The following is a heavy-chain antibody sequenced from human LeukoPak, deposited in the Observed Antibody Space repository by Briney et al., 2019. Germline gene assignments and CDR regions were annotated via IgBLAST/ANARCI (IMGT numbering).Heavy chain of an antibody. Sequence: SETLSLTCTVSGGSISSYYWSWIRQPPGKGLEWIGYIYYSGSTNYNPSLKSRVTISVDASKNQFSLKLSSVTAADTAVYYCARGLMATINYFDYWGQGTLVTVSS. CDR3: ARGLMATINYFDY. J-gene: IGHJ4*02. CDR1: GGSISSYY. V-gene: IGHV4-59*01. D-gene: IGHD5-24*01. CDR2: IYYSGST.